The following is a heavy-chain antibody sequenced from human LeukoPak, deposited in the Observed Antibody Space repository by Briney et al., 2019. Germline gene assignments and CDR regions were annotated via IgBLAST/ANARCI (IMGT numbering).Heavy chain of an antibody. J-gene: IGHJ6*02. Sequence: SVKVSCKASGGTFSSCAISWVRQAPGQGPEWMGRIIPILGIANYAQKFQGRVTITADKSTSTAYMELSSLRSEDTAVYYCARDDPQWAMRRGMDAWGQGTTVTVSS. D-gene: IGHD2-2*01. CDR1: GGTFSSCA. CDR2: IIPILGIA. CDR3: ARDDPQWAMRRGMDA. V-gene: IGHV1-69*04.